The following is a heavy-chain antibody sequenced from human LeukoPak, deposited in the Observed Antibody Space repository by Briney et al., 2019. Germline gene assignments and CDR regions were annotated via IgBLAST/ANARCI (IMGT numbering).Heavy chain of an antibody. CDR2: IIPIFGTA. Sequence: SVKVSCKASGGTFSSYAIGWVRQAPGQGLEWMGGIIPIFGTANYAQKFQGRVTITADESTSTAYMELSSLRSEDTAVYYCATEWMGPLSPYYFDYWGQGTLVTVSS. CDR3: ATEWMGPLSPYYFDY. V-gene: IGHV1-69*13. CDR1: GGTFSSYA. J-gene: IGHJ4*02. D-gene: IGHD6-19*01.